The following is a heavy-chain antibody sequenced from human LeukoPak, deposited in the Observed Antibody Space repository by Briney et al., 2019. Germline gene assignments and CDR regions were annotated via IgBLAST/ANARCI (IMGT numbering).Heavy chain of an antibody. J-gene: IGHJ3*02. D-gene: IGHD3-22*01. Sequence: GGSLRLSCAASGFTFSSYAMSWVRQAPGKGLEWGSVISGSGGSTYYADSVKGRFTISRDNSKNTLYLQMNSLRAEDTAVYYCARDDSSGYYHGAFDIWGQGTMVTVSS. CDR2: ISGSGGST. CDR1: GFTFSSYA. V-gene: IGHV3-23*01. CDR3: ARDDSSGYYHGAFDI.